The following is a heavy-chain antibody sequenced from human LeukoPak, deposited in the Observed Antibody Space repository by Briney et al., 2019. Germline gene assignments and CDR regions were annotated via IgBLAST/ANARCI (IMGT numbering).Heavy chain of an antibody. CDR2: IKQDGSEK. J-gene: IGHJ5*02. D-gene: IGHD2-15*01. CDR3: ARVGGGPDPWGFDP. V-gene: IGHV3-7*01. CDR1: GFTFSSYA. Sequence: GGSLRLSCAASGFTFSSYAMHWVRQAPGKGLEWVANIKQDGSEKYYVDSVKGRFTISRDNAKNSLYLQMNSLRAEDTAVYYCARVGGGPDPWGFDPWGQGPLVTVSS.